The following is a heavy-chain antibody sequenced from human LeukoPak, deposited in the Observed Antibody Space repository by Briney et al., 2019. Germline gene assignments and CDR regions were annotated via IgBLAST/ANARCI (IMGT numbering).Heavy chain of an antibody. CDR1: GFTFSSYS. D-gene: IGHD3-10*01. CDR3: ARVGGGFGELY. J-gene: IGHJ4*02. CDR2: ISSSSSTI. V-gene: IGHV3-48*04. Sequence: GGSLRLSCAASGFTFSSYSMNWVRQAPGKGLEWVSYISSSSSTIYYADSVKGRFTISRDNAKNSLYLQMNSLRAEDTAVYYCARVGGGFGELYWGQGTLVTVSS.